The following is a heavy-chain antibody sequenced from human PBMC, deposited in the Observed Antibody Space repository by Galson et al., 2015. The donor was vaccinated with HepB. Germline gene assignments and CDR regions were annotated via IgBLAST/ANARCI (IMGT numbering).Heavy chain of an antibody. CDR3: VRGQTYGSGKAHFDH. D-gene: IGHD3-10*01. V-gene: IGHV1-2*02. CDR2: INYDSDDT. Sequence: SVKVSCKASGYTFTDYYIHWVRQAPGRGLEWMGWINYDSDDTNYAQKFQGRVTMTRDASITTAYMEVGSLRSDDTAVYYCVRGQTYGSGKAHFDHWGHGTLVIVSS. J-gene: IGHJ4*01. CDR1: GYTFTDYY.